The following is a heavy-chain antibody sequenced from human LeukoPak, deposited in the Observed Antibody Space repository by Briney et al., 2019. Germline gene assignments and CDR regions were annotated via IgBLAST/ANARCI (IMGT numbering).Heavy chain of an antibody. CDR3: AKETVGIPAAAS. CDR1: GFIFSSYS. Sequence: GGSLRLSCAVSGFIFSSYSMSWVRQAPGKGLEWISAIRENSRKTYYADSVKGRFTISRDNSKNTLYLQMTSLRVEDTAVYYCAKETVGIPAAASWGQGTLVTVSS. J-gene: IGHJ4*02. D-gene: IGHD6-13*01. CDR2: IRENSRKT. V-gene: IGHV3-23*01.